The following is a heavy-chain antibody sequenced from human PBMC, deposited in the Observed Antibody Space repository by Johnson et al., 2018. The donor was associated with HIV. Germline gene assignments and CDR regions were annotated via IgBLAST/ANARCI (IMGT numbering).Heavy chain of an antibody. CDR2: ISYDENNK. J-gene: IGHJ3*02. CDR1: GFTFRRYA. D-gene: IGHD3-22*01. CDR3: ARDGDYYDSNGGDAFDI. V-gene: IGHV3-30*04. Sequence: QVQLVESGGGVVQPGKSLRLSCVASGFTFRRYAMHWVRQAPGKGLEWVTLISYDENNKLYADSVKGRFTISRDNSKNTLYLQMNSLRAEDTAVYFCARDGDYYDSNGGDAFDIWGQGTMVTVSS.